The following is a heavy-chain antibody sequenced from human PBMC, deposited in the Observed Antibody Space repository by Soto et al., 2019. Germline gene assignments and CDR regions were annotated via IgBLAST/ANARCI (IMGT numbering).Heavy chain of an antibody. CDR1: GFTFSSYG. V-gene: IGHV3-33*01. J-gene: IGHJ6*02. D-gene: IGHD3-3*01. Sequence: PGGSLRLSCAASGFTFSSYGMHWVRQAPGKGLEWVAVIWYDGSNKYYADSVKGRFTISRDNSKNTLYLQMNSLRAEDTAVYYCARGDFWSGYYKGRWDYYYYGMDVWGQGTTVTVSS. CDR3: ARGDFWSGYYKGRWDYYYYGMDV. CDR2: IWYDGSNK.